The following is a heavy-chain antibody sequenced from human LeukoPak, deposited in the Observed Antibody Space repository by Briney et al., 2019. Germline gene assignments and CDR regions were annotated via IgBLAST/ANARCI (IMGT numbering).Heavy chain of an antibody. D-gene: IGHD3-16*01. Sequence: GWSLRLSCVASGITFSSYSMNWVRQAPGKGLEWVSYISSFSGTINYADSVKGRFTISRDNAKNSLYLQMNSLRAEDTAVYYCARDQGGVGYWGQGTLVTVSS. CDR3: ARDQGGVGY. CDR1: GITFSSYS. CDR2: ISSFSGTI. J-gene: IGHJ4*02. V-gene: IGHV3-48*01.